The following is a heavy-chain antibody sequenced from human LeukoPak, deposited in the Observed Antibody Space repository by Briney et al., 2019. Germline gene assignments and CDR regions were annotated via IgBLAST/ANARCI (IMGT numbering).Heavy chain of an antibody. V-gene: IGHV3-23*01. J-gene: IGHJ6*03. CDR3: AKSAGDYYSYYMDV. CDR1: GFAFSSYA. Sequence: GGSLRLSCAASGFAFSSYAMIWVRQAPGKGLEWVSSISGGCSNTYYAGSVKGRFTISRDQSKNTLYVQMNSLRAEDTAIYYCAKSAGDYYSYYMDVWGKGTTVTVSS. D-gene: IGHD3-10*01. CDR2: ISGGCSNT.